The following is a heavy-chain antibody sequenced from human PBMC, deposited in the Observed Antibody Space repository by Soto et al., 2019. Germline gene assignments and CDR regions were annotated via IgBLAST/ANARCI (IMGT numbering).Heavy chain of an antibody. Sequence: EVQLLESGGGLVQPGGSLRLSCAASGFTFSSYAMSWVRQAPGKGLEWVSAISGSGGSTYYADSVKGRFTISRDNSKNTLYLQMNSLRADDTAVYYCAKLPARIAAAGTKSYFDYWGQGTLVTFSS. CDR2: ISGSGGST. CDR3: AKLPARIAAAGTKSYFDY. J-gene: IGHJ4*02. CDR1: GFTFSSYA. D-gene: IGHD6-13*01. V-gene: IGHV3-23*01.